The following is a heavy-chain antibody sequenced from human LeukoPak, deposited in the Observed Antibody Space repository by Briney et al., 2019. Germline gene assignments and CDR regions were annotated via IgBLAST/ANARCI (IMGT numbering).Heavy chain of an antibody. CDR1: GGTFSSFP. V-gene: IGHV1-69*08. Sequence: SVKVSCKSSGGTFSSFPISWVRQAPGQGLEWLGRIIPFLDTTNYAHKFQGRVKITADKSTSTAYLELRSLRSEDTAIYYCARASELGEWFGDLLYIWGQGTTVTVSS. CDR2: IIPFLDTT. CDR3: ARASELGEWFGDLLYI. D-gene: IGHD3-10*01. J-gene: IGHJ6*02.